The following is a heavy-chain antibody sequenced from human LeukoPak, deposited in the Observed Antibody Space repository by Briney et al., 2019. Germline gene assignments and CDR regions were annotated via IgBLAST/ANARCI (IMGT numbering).Heavy chain of an antibody. V-gene: IGHV3-23*01. D-gene: IGHD1-26*01. CDR2: ISGSGGST. J-gene: IGHJ6*03. CDR1: GFTFSNYA. CDR3: AKEWVYYMDV. Sequence: GGSLRLSCVTSGFTFSNYAMSWVRQAPGKGLEWVSAISGSGGSTYYADSVKGRFTISRDNSKNTLYLQMNSLRAEDTAVYYCAKEWVYYMDVWGKGTTVTVSS.